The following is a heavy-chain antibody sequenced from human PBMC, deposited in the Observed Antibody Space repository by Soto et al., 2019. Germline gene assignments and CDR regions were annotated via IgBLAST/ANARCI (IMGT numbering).Heavy chain of an antibody. V-gene: IGHV3-30*18. CDR2: ISFDGGNQ. CDR3: AKDPSVTAAGSGGWFVP. J-gene: IGHJ5*02. Sequence: QVQLVQSGGGVVQPGRSLRLSCAASGFDFNTYGLHWVRQAPGKGLEWVAGISFDGGNQYYADSVKGRFTISRDKSNTTLDLQMNSLGAEDTATYYCAKDPSVTAAGSGGWFVPFSQGTLVIVS. CDR1: GFDFNTYG. D-gene: IGHD6-13*01.